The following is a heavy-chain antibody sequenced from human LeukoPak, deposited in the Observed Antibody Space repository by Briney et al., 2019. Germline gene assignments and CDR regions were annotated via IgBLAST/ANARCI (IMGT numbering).Heavy chain of an antibody. CDR2: IYYSGST. CDR3: ASGAYNDSSSLGY. V-gene: IGHV4-39*01. Sequence: PSETLSLTCTVSGGSISSSSYYWGWIRQPPGKGLEWIGSIYYSGSTYYNPSLKSRVTISVDTSKNQFSLKLSSVTAADTAVYYCASGAYNDSSSLGYWGQGTLVTVSS. J-gene: IGHJ4*02. D-gene: IGHD3-22*01. CDR1: GGSISSSSYY.